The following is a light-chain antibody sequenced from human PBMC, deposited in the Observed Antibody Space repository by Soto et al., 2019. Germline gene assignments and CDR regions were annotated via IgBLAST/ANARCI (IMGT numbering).Light chain of an antibody. CDR2: DAS. CDR3: QQYASSPLT. CDR1: QSVGRNY. Sequence: EIVLTQSPGTLSVSPGERATLSCRASQSVGRNYLAWYQQKPGQAPRLLIYDASSRATGSPDRFSGSGSGTDVPLTISRLEPGDFAVYYCQQYASSPLTFGGGTKVETK. V-gene: IGKV3-20*01. J-gene: IGKJ4*01.